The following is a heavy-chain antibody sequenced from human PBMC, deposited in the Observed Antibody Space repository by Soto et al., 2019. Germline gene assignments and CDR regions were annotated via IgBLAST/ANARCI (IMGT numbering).Heavy chain of an antibody. J-gene: IGHJ4*02. CDR2: ISYDGSDK. CDR3: AKALRELSRESYDY. Sequence: QVQLVESGGGVVQPGRSLRLSCAASGFTFSSYAMHWVRQAPGKGLEWVAVISYDGSDKYYADSVKGRFTISRDNSKNALNLQRNGLRADDTAVYYCAKALRELSRESYDYWGQGTLITVSS. D-gene: IGHD3-16*02. V-gene: IGHV3-30*18. CDR1: GFTFSSYA.